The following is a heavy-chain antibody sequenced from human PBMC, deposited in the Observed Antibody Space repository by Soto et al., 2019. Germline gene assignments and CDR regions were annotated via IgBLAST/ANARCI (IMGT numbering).Heavy chain of an antibody. D-gene: IGHD1-26*01. J-gene: IGHJ2*01. CDR1: GGTFSSYA. CDR3: ARVSGSYPYWYFDL. CDR2: IIPIFGTA. V-gene: IGHV1-69*12. Sequence: QVQLVQSGAEVKKPGSSVKVSCKASGGTFSSYAISWVRQAPGQGLEWMGGIIPIFGTANYAQKFQGRVTXXAXEXRSTAYMELSSLRSEDTAVYYCARVSGSYPYWYFDLWGRGTLVTVSS.